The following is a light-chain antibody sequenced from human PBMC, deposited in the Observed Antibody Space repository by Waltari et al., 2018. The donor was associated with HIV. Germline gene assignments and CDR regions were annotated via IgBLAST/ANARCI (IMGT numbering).Light chain of an antibody. J-gene: IGKJ3*01. CDR1: QSINNN. CDR2: GAS. Sequence: EILITHSPATLSVSPGERATLSCMASQSINNNLAWYQQKPGQAHRLLIYGASTGATGVPARFSGSGSGTECTLTISSLQSEDFAVYYCQQYNNWPGITFGPGTKVDIK. V-gene: IGKV3-15*01. CDR3: QQYNNWPGIT.